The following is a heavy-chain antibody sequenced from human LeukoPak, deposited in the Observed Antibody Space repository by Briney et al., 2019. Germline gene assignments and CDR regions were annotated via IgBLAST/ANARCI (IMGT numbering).Heavy chain of an antibody. CDR2: ISRSSTTI. Sequence: GGSLRLSCAVSGFTFSSYGMHWVRQAPGKGLEWVSHISRSSTTIYYADSVKGRFTISRDNAKNSLYLQMNSLRDEDTAVYYCVTAAVAGTVYWGQGTLVTVSS. D-gene: IGHD6-19*01. CDR3: VTAAVAGTVY. J-gene: IGHJ4*02. V-gene: IGHV3-48*02. CDR1: GFTFSSYG.